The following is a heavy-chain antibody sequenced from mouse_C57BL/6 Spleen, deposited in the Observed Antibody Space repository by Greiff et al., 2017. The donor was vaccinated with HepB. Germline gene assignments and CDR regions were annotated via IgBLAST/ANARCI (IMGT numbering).Heavy chain of an antibody. V-gene: IGHV5-9-1*02. D-gene: IGHD1-1*01. CDR3: TRPRGYYGSSYGFAY. Sequence: EVKLVESGEGLVKPGGSLKLSCAASGFTFSSYAMSWVRQTPEKRLEWVAYISSGGDYIYYADTVKGRFTISRDNARNTLYLQMSSLKSEDTAMYYCTRPRGYYGSSYGFAYWGQGTLVTVSA. CDR1: GFTFSSYA. CDR2: ISSGGDYI. J-gene: IGHJ3*01.